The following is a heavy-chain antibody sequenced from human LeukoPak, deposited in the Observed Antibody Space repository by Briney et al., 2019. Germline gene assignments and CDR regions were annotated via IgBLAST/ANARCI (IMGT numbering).Heavy chain of an antibody. J-gene: IGHJ4*02. D-gene: IGHD1-1*01. V-gene: IGHV3-21*01. CDR1: GFSFSSYS. CDR3: ARVELSTTGTTLGDGNDY. CDR2: ISSSSSDI. Sequence: GGSLRLSCAASGFSFSSYSMNWVRQAPGKGLEWVSSISSSSSDIFLADSVKGRFTISRDNAKNSLYLQMNSLRAEDTAVYYCARVELSTTGTTLGDGNDYWGQGTLVTVSS.